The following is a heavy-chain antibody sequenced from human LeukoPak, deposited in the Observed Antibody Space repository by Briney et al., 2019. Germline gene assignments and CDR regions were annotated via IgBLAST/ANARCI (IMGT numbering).Heavy chain of an antibody. V-gene: IGHV4-59*01. D-gene: IGHD5-18*01. CDR1: GGSISSYY. CDR2: IYYSGST. J-gene: IGHJ4*02. CDR3: ARDEGRDTAMEN. Sequence: SETLCLTCTVSGGSISSYYWSWIRQPPGKGLEWIGYIYYSGSTNYNPSLKSRVTISVDTSKNQFSLKLSSVTAADTAVYYCARDEGRDTAMENWGQGTLVTVSS.